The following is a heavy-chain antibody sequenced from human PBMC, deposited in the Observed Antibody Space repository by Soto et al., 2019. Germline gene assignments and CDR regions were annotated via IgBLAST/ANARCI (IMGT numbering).Heavy chain of an antibody. J-gene: IGHJ4*02. Sequence: PVGSLRLSCAASGFTFSSYSMNWVRQAPGKGLEWVSYISSSSSTIYYADSVKGRFTISRDNAKNSLYLQMSSLRDEDTAVYYCARDKLGYYDSSGYYPSHAFDYWGQGTLVTVSS. V-gene: IGHV3-48*02. CDR1: GFTFSSYS. CDR2: ISSSSSTI. D-gene: IGHD3-22*01. CDR3: ARDKLGYYDSSGYYPSHAFDY.